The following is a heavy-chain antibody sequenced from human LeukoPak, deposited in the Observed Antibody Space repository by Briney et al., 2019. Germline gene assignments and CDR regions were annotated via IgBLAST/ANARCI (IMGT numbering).Heavy chain of an antibody. D-gene: IGHD3-22*01. CDR2: IYYSGST. CDR3: ARYSGYSNRSPLGFDY. V-gene: IGHV4-31*03. Sequence: ASETLSLTCTVSGGSISSGGYYWSWIRQHPGKGLEWFGYIYYSGSTYYNPSLKSRVTISVDTSKNQFSLKLSSVTAADTAVYYCARYSGYSNRSPLGFDYWGQGTLVTVSS. J-gene: IGHJ4*02. CDR1: GGSISSGGYY.